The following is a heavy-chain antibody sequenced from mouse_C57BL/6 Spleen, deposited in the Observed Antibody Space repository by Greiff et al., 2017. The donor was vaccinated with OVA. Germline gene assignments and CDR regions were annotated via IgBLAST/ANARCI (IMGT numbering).Heavy chain of an antibody. V-gene: IGHV1-15*01. CDR3: TRFSITTVVSYWYFDV. D-gene: IGHD1-1*01. J-gene: IGHJ1*03. Sequence: QVQLQQSGAELVRPGASVTLSCKASGYTFTDYEMHWVKQTPVHGLEWIGAIDPETGGTDYNQKFKGKAILTADKSSSTAYMELRSLTSEDSAVYYCTRFSITTVVSYWYFDVWGTGTTVTVSS. CDR1: GYTFTDYE. CDR2: IDPETGGT.